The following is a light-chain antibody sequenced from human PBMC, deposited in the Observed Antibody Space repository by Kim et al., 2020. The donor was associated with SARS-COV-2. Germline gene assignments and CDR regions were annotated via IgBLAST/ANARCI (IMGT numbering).Light chain of an antibody. V-gene: IGLV1-44*01. CDR2: SNN. CDR1: GTNIGSNP. Sequence: VTSSCSGGGTNIGSNPVNRYRRLPGTAAKLLIYSNNQRPSGVPDRFSVSKSGTSASLAISGLQSEDEDDYYCAAWDDSLNGFYVFGTGTKVTVL. CDR3: AAWDDSLNGFYV. J-gene: IGLJ1*01.